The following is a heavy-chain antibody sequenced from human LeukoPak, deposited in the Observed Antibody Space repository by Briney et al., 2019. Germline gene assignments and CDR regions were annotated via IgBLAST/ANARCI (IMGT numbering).Heavy chain of an antibody. V-gene: IGHV3-30*18. Sequence: GGSLRLSCAASGFTFSSYGTHWVRQAPGKGLEWVAVISYDGSNKYYADSVKGRFTISRDNSKNTLYLQMNSLRAEDTAVYYCAKTSRYCSSTSCPRPYYYYYGMDVWGKGTTVTVSS. CDR2: ISYDGSNK. J-gene: IGHJ6*04. CDR1: GFTFSSYG. CDR3: AKTSRYCSSTSCPRPYYYYYGMDV. D-gene: IGHD2-2*01.